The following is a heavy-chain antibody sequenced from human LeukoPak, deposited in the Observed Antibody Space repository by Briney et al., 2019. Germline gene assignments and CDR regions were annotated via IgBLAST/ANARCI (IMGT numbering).Heavy chain of an antibody. D-gene: IGHD3-22*01. CDR1: GYTFTSYY. J-gene: IGHJ4*02. CDR3: ARAPMRYYDSSGPYYFDY. V-gene: IGHV1-46*01. CDR2: INPSGGST. Sequence: GASVKVSCKASGYTFTSYYMHWVRQAPGQGLEWMGIINPSGGSTSYAQKFQGRVTMTRDMSTSTVYMELSSLRSEDTAVYYCARAPMRYYDSSGPYYFDYWGQGTLVTVSS.